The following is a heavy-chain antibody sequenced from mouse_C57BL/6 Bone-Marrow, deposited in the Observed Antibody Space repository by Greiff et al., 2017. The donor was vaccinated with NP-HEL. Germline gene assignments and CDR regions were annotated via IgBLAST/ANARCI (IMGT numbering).Heavy chain of an antibody. J-gene: IGHJ1*03. CDR1: GYTFTSYW. CDR2: IDPSDSYT. CDR3: AREDYYGSSSLLWYFDV. D-gene: IGHD1-1*01. Sequence: QVQLKQPGAELVMPGASVKLSCKASGYTFTSYWMHWVKQRPGQGLEWIGEIDPSDSYTNYNQKFKGKSTLTVDKSSSTAYMQLSSLTSEDSAVYYCAREDYYGSSSLLWYFDVWGTGTTVTVSS. V-gene: IGHV1-69*01.